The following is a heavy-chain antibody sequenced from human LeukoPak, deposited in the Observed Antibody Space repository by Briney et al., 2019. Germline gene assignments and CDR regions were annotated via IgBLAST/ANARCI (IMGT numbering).Heavy chain of an antibody. CDR2: INHSGST. CDR3: ARVTWSGSPRSPSFDP. Sequence: SETLSLTCAVYGGSFSGYYWSWIRQPPGKGLEWIGEINHSGSTNYNPSLKSRVTISVDTSKNQFSLKLSSVTAADTAVYYCARVTWSGSPRSPSFDPWGQGTLVTVSS. D-gene: IGHD3-10*01. CDR1: GGSFSGYY. J-gene: IGHJ5*02. V-gene: IGHV4-34*01.